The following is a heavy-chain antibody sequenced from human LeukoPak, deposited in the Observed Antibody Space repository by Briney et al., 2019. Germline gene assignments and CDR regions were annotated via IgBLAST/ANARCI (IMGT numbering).Heavy chain of an antibody. J-gene: IGHJ4*02. V-gene: IGHV3-21*01. CDR3: ARGEVEGDYLDY. Sequence: GGSLRLSCAASGFTFSSYAMSWVRQAPGRGLEWVSSISSSSSYIYYADSVKGRFTISRDNAKNSPYLQMNSLRAEDTAVYYCARGEVEGDYLDYWGQGTLVTVSS. CDR1: GFTFSSYA. CDR2: ISSSSSYI. D-gene: IGHD1-26*01.